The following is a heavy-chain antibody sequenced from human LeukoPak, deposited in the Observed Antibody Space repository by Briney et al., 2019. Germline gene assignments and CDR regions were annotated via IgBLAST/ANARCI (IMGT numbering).Heavy chain of an antibody. CDR3: ARERGVVVTAITPDDAFDI. Sequence: SETLSLTCTVSGGSISSGGYYWSWIRQHPGKGLEWIGYIYYSGSTYYNPSLKSRVTISVDTSKNQFSLKLSSVTAADTAVYYCARERGVVVTAITPDDAFDIWGQGTMATVSS. CDR2: IYYSGST. J-gene: IGHJ3*02. D-gene: IGHD2-21*02. CDR1: GGSISSGGYY. V-gene: IGHV4-31*03.